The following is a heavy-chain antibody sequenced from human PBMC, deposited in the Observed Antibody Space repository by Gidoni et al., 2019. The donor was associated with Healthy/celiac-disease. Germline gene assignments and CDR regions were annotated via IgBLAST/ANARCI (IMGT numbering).Heavy chain of an antibody. Sequence: VQLVESGGGLVKPGGSLRLSCAESGFNFSDHYMSWIRQAPGKGLEWVSYISSSSSYTNYADSVKGRFTISRDNAKNSLYLQMNSLRAEDTAVYYCARDLFKDYGDYQGTFDYWGQGTLVTVSS. D-gene: IGHD4-17*01. CDR1: GFNFSDHY. CDR3: ARDLFKDYGDYQGTFDY. J-gene: IGHJ4*02. V-gene: IGHV3-11*06. CDR2: ISSSSSYT.